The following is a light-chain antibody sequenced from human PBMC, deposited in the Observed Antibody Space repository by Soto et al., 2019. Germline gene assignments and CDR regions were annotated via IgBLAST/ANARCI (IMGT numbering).Light chain of an antibody. J-gene: IGKJ4*01. Sequence: DIQMTQSPSSLSASVGDRVTITCQASQDISNYLNWYQQKPGKAPQLLLYDAANLETAVPSRFSGSGSGTDFTFTISSLQHEDIATYYCQQYDTLPTFGGGTKVAIK. CDR2: DAA. CDR3: QQYDTLPT. CDR1: QDISNY. V-gene: IGKV1-33*01.